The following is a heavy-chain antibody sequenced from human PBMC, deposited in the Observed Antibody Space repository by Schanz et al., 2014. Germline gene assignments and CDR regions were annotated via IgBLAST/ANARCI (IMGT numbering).Heavy chain of an antibody. CDR3: ARVPEPGWFDP. V-gene: IGHV4-31*03. Sequence: QVQLQESGPGLVEPSQTLSLTCTVSGDSISSAYWSWIRQHPGKGLEWIGFIYYRGNTSYNPALKSRVSISLDPSTAQFALNLNTLPAADTAVYYCARVPEPGWFDPWGQGTLVTVSS. D-gene: IGHD1-26*01. J-gene: IGHJ5*02. CDR1: GDSISSAY. CDR2: IYYRGNT.